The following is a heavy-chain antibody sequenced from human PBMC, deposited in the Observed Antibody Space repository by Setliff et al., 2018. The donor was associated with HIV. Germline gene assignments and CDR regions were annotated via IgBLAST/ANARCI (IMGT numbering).Heavy chain of an antibody. D-gene: IGHD1-26*01. CDR3: VKDGTPIGRYYQYFHV. CDR2: IRWDIGTK. J-gene: IGHJ6*04. CDR1: GFSFKDCA. V-gene: IGHV3-9*01. Sequence: SLRLSCVASGFSFKDCAMHWVRLAPGKGLEWVSGIRWDIGTKQYAASVRGRFTISRDNAKNSLYLEMNNLRPEDTAFYYCVKDGTPIGRYYQYFHVWGEGIMVTVSS.